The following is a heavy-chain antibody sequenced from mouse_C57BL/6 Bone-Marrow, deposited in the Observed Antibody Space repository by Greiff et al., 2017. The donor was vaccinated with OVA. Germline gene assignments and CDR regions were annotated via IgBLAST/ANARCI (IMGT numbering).Heavy chain of an antibody. D-gene: IGHD4-1*01. Sequence: EVKLVESEGGLVQPGSSMKLSCTASGFTFSDYYMAWVRQVPEKGLEWVANINYDGSSTYYLDSLKSRFIISRDNAKNILYLQMSSLKSEDTATYYCARDHENWDWYFDVWGTGTTVTVSS. CDR2: INYDGSST. V-gene: IGHV5-16*01. CDR3: ARDHENWDWYFDV. CDR1: GFTFSDYY. J-gene: IGHJ1*03.